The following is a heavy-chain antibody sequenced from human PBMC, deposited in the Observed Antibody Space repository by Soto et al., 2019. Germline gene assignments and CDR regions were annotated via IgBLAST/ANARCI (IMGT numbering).Heavy chain of an antibody. CDR3: ARDQIAAAAPDAFDI. J-gene: IGHJ3*02. CDR1: GYTFTSYG. Sequence: GASVKVSCKASGYTFTSYGISWVRQAPGQGLEWMGWISAYNGNTNYAQKLQGRVTMTTDTSTSKAYMELRSLRSDDTALYYCARDQIAAAAPDAFDIWGQGTMVTVSS. CDR2: ISAYNGNT. V-gene: IGHV1-18*01. D-gene: IGHD6-13*01.